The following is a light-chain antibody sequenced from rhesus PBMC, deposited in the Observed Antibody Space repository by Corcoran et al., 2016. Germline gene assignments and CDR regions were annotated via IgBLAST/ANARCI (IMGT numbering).Light chain of an antibody. J-gene: IGKJ3*01. Sequence: DVVMTQTPLSLPVAPGEPASISCRSSQSLLASYGLRHLHWFLQRPGQSPQLLFNLGSSRASGVPARFSGSGAGTYFTMKISGVEAEDGGIYYCMQSLQTPFTFGPGTKLDIK. V-gene: IGKV2-78*01. CDR2: LGS. CDR1: QSLLASYGLRH. CDR3: MQSLQTPFT.